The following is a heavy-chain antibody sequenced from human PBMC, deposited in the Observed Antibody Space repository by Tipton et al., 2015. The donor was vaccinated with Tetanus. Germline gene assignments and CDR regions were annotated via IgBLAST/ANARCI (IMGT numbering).Heavy chain of an antibody. J-gene: IGHJ4*02. D-gene: IGHD5-24*01. Sequence: TLSLTCSVSGASLRSDDYQWNWIRQPPGKGLEWLAYISPSGRTNSNYSLKSRITISQDKSKNQFSLRLSSVTAADTAVYYCARGVTDGYNRRFDYWGQGTLVAVSP. CDR1: GASLRSDDYQ. V-gene: IGHV4-61*08. CDR2: ISPSGRT. CDR3: ARGVTDGYNRRFDY.